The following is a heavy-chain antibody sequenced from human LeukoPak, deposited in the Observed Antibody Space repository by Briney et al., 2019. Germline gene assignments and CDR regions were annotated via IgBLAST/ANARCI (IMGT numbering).Heavy chain of an antibody. V-gene: IGHV3-15*01. D-gene: IGHD6-6*01. CDR2: IKSKTDGGAT. CDR1: GFTFSNAW. J-gene: IGHJ4*02. CDR3: TGPGEYSSSSVIDY. Sequence: GGSLRLSCAASGFTFSNAWMSWVRQAPGKGLEWVGRIKSKTDGGATDYAAPVKGRFTISRDDSKNTLYLQMNSLKTEDTAVYYCTGPGEYSSSSVIDYWGQGTLVTVSS.